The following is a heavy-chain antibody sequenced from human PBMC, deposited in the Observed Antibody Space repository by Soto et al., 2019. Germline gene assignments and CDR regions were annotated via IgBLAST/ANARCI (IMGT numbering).Heavy chain of an antibody. CDR1: GYTFTSYY. CDR2: INPSGGST. J-gene: IGHJ3*02. CDR3: ARDYIMVRGVRGDAFDI. V-gene: IGHV1-46*03. D-gene: IGHD3-10*01. Sequence: GASVKVSCKASGYTFTSYYMHWVRQAPGQGLEWMGIINPSGGSTSYAQKFQGRVTMTRDTSTSTVYMELSSLRSEDTAVYYCARDYIMVRGVRGDAFDIWGQGTMVTVSS.